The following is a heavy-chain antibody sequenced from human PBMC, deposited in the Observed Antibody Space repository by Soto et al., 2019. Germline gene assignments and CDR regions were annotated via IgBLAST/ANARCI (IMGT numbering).Heavy chain of an antibody. Sequence: GGSLRLSCAASGFTFSSFAMSWVRQAPGKGLEWVSTINKSGGSTYYADSVKGRFTISRDNSKNMLFLQINGLRAEDTAVYYCAKVPPAARTTFDYWVWGTLVTVSS. CDR3: AKVPPAARTTFDY. V-gene: IGHV3-23*01. D-gene: IGHD6-6*01. J-gene: IGHJ4*02. CDR2: INKSGGST. CDR1: GFTFSSFA.